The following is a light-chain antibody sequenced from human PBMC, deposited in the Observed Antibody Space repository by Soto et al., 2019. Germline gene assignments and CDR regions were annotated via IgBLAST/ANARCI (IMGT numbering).Light chain of an antibody. CDR2: GAS. J-gene: IGKJ5*01. CDR3: QQYGSSPPIT. Sequence: EIVLTQSPGTLSLSPGERATLSCRASQSVSSSYLAVYQQKPGQAPRLLIYGASSRATGIPDRFSGSGSGTDFTLTISRLELEDFAVYYCQQYGSSPPITFGQGTRLEIK. CDR1: QSVSSSY. V-gene: IGKV3-20*01.